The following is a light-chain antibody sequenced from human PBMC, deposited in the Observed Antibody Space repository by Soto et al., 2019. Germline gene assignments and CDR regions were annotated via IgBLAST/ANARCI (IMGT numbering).Light chain of an antibody. Sequence: DIQLTQSPSTLSASVGDRVTFTCPASQSINNWLAWYQQKPGKAPNLLIHDASSLESGVPSRFSGSGSGTEFTLTISSLQPDDFGTYYCQQYYSYCTFGQGTKVEIK. CDR1: QSINNW. CDR2: DAS. CDR3: QQYYSYCT. J-gene: IGKJ2*02. V-gene: IGKV1-5*01.